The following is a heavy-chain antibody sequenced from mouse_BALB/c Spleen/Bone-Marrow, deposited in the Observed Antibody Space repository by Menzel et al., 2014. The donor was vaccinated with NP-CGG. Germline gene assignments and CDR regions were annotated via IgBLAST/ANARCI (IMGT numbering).Heavy chain of an antibody. D-gene: IGHD1-1*01. V-gene: IGHV1-69*02. J-gene: IGHJ2*01. CDR2: IYPSDSYT. CDR1: GYTFTSYW. CDR3: TRGYYGSSYDY. Sequence: VQLQQSGAELVRPGASVKLSCKASGYTFTSYWINWVKPRPGQGLEWIGNIYPSDSYTNYNQKFKDKATLTVDKSSSTAYMQLSSPTSEDSAVYYCTRGYYGSSYDYWCQGTTRTVSS.